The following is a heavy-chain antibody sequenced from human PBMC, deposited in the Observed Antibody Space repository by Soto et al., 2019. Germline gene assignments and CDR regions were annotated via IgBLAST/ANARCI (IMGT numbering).Heavy chain of an antibody. Sequence: GGSLGLPSATPCFPFKNAWITRVRQAPGKWREWVGRVKSKTHGGTTDYAEPVKGRFAISRDDSNNMVYLQMNSLKIHDMDFYYSTRDSYSSITIARLDYWGRRSLVSVS. CDR3: TRDSYSSITIARLDY. CDR2: VKSKTHGGTT. V-gene: IGHV3-15*07. J-gene: IGHJ4*01. D-gene: IGHD6-19*01. CDR1: CFPFKNAW.